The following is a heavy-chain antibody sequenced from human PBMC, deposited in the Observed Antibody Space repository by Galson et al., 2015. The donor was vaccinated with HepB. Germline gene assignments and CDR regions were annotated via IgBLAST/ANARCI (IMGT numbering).Heavy chain of an antibody. CDR3: ARDRPRLHYYGSGCSPGGMDV. V-gene: IGHV3-21*01. Sequence: SLRLSCAASGFTFSSYSMNWVRQAPGKGLEWVSSISSSSSYIYYADSVKGRFTISRDNAKNSLYLQMNSLRAEDTAVYYCARDRPRLHYYGSGCSPGGMDVWGQGTTVTVSS. CDR2: ISSSSSYI. J-gene: IGHJ6*02. D-gene: IGHD3-10*01. CDR1: GFTFSSYS.